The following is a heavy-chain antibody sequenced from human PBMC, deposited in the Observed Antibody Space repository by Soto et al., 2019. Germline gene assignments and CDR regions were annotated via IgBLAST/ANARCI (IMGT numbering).Heavy chain of an antibody. Sequence: GGSLRLSCAASGFTFSSYWMHWVRQAPGKGLVWVSRINSDGSSTSYADSVKGRFTISRDNAKNTLYLQMNSLRAEDTAVYYCARGPIGVVITPYYFDYWGQGTLVTVSS. J-gene: IGHJ4*02. V-gene: IGHV3-74*01. CDR3: ARGPIGVVITPYYFDY. CDR2: INSDGSST. CDR1: GFTFSSYW. D-gene: IGHD3-3*01.